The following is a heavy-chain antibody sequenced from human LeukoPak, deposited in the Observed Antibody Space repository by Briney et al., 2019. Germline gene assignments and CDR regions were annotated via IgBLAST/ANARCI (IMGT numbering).Heavy chain of an antibody. CDR3: AREGGPNAFDI. CDR2: IYYSGST. D-gene: IGHD3-16*01. CDR1: GGSISSSSYY. J-gene: IGHJ3*02. V-gene: IGHV4-39*01. Sequence: SETLSLTCTVSGGSISSSSYYWGWIRQPPGKGLEWIGSIYYSGSTYYNPSLKSRVTISVDTSKNQFSLKLSSVTAADTAVYYCAREGGPNAFDIWGQGTMVTVSS.